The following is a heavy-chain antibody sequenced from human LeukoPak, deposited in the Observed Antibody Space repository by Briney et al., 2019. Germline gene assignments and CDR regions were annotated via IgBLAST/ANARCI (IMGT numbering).Heavy chain of an antibody. Sequence: GGSLRLSCAASGFTFSSYAMSWIRQAPGKGLEWVSAISGSGGSTYYADTVKGRFTISRDNSKNTLYLQMNSLRAEDTAVYYCAKDLYSSGWYAYYFDYWGQGTLVTVSS. V-gene: IGHV3-23*01. CDR3: AKDLYSSGWYAYYFDY. J-gene: IGHJ4*02. CDR1: GFTFSSYA. D-gene: IGHD6-19*01. CDR2: ISGSGGST.